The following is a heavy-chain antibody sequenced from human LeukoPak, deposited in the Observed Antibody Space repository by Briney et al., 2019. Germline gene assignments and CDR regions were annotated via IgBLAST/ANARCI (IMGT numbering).Heavy chain of an antibody. CDR2: INPNSGGT. V-gene: IGHV1-2*02. CDR1: RYTINGYY. Sequence: GASVKVSCKASRYTINGYYMHWVRQAPGQGLEWMGWINPNSGGTNYAQTFQGRVTMTRDTSINTAYMELSSLTSDDTAVYYCARGGGWYYESSSYRLFDYWGQGTLVTVSS. D-gene: IGHD3-22*01. J-gene: IGHJ4*02. CDR3: ARGGGWYYESSSYRLFDY.